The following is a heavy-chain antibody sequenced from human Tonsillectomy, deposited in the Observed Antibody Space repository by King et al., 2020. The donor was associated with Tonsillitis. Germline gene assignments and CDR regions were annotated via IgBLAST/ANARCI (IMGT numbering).Heavy chain of an antibody. Sequence: VQLVESGGGVVQPGRSLRLSCAASGFTFSSYGMHWVRQAPGKGLEWVAVISYDGSNKYYADSVKGRFTISRDNSKNTLYLQMNSLKAEDTVVYYCAKIAAYYDILTGPQSFYYYYGMDVWGQGTTVTVSS. V-gene: IGHV3-30*18. D-gene: IGHD3-9*01. CDR3: AKIAAYYDILTGPQSFYYYYGMDV. CDR1: GFTFSSYG. CDR2: ISYDGSNK. J-gene: IGHJ6*02.